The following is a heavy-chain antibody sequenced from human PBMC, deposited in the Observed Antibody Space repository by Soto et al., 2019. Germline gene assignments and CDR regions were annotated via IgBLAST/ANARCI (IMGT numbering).Heavy chain of an antibody. Sequence: QVQLVESGGGVVQPGRSLRLSCAASGFTFSSYGMHWVRQAPGKGLEWVAVIWYDGSNKYYADSVKGRFTISRDNSKNTLYLQMNSLRAEDTAVYYCARAPQTSYSGYDFFRFDPWGQGTLVTVSS. D-gene: IGHD5-12*01. CDR1: GFTFSSYG. CDR3: ARAPQTSYSGYDFFRFDP. J-gene: IGHJ5*02. V-gene: IGHV3-33*01. CDR2: IWYDGSNK.